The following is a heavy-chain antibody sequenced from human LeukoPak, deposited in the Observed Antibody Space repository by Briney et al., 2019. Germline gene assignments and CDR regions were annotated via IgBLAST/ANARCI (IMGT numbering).Heavy chain of an antibody. CDR2: INWNGGST. V-gene: IGHV3-20*01. CDR1: GFTFDDYG. J-gene: IGHJ5*02. Sequence: SGRSLRLSCAASGFTFDDYGMSGVRHAPGKGLEWVSGINWNGGSTGYAGSVKGRFTISRDNAKNSLYLQMNSLRAEDTALYHCARDSSSTTGTGGWFDPWGQGTLVTVSS. D-gene: IGHD1-1*01. CDR3: ARDSSSTTGTGGWFDP.